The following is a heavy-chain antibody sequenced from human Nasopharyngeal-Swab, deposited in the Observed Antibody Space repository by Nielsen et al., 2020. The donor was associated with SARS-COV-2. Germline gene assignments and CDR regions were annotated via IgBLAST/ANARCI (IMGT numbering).Heavy chain of an antibody. CDR3: AREEIDTYYFDY. CDR2: IYYSGST. CDR1: GGSISSNNW. D-gene: IGHD3-16*01. Sequence: SETLSLTCAVSGGSISSNNWWSWVRQPPGKGLEWIGYIYYSGSTYYNPSLKSRVTISVDRSKNQFSLKLSSVTAADTAVYYCAREEIDTYYFDYWGQGTLVTVSS. J-gene: IGHJ4*02. V-gene: IGHV4-4*02.